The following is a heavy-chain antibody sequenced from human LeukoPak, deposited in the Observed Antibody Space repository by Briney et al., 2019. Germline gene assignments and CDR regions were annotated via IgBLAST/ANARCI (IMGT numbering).Heavy chain of an antibody. CDR2: IYTSGST. CDR1: GGSISSYY. CDR3: ARGLVVTATRPYYFDY. Sequence: SETLSLTCTVSGGSISSYYWSWIRQPAGKGLEWIGRIYTSGSTNYNPSLKSRVTMSVDTSKNQFSLKLSSVTAADTAVYYCARGLVVTATRPYYFDYWGQGTLVTVSS. D-gene: IGHD2-21*02. J-gene: IGHJ4*02. V-gene: IGHV4-4*07.